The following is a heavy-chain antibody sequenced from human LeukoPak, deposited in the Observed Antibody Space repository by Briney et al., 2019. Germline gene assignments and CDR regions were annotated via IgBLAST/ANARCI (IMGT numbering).Heavy chain of an antibody. CDR3: ARGKYSAKYGSGSYYNRNGAFDI. V-gene: IGHV4-59*01. CDR1: GGSISSYY. CDR2: IYYSGST. J-gene: IGHJ3*02. D-gene: IGHD3-10*01. Sequence: SETLSLTWTVSGGSISSYYWSWIRQPPGKGLEWIGYIYYSGSTNYNPSLKSRVTISVDTSKNQFPLKLSSVTAADTAVYYCARGKYSAKYGSGSYYNRNGAFDIWGQGTMVTVSS.